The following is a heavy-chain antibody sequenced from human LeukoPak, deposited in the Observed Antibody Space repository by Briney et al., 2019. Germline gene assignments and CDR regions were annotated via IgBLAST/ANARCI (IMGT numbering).Heavy chain of an antibody. CDR1: GFIFSSYS. CDR3: VRHGDTDSCLAN. J-gene: IGHJ4*02. V-gene: IGHV3-21*01. Sequence: PGESLRLSCAASGFIFSSYSMNWVRQAPGKGLEWVSSICSTSRCIFYADSVKGRFTISRDNAKSSLYLQMNDLRAEDTAVYYCVRHGDTDSCLANWGQGTLVTVSS. CDR2: ICSTSRCI. D-gene: IGHD2-2*01.